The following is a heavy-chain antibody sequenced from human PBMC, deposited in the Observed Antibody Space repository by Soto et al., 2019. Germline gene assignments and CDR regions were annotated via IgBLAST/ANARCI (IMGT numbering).Heavy chain of an antibody. Sequence: QVQLVESGGGVVQPGRSLRLSCAASGFTFSSYGMHWVRQAPGKGLEWVAVIWYDGSNKYYADSVKGRFTISRDNSKNTLYLQMNSLRAEDTAVYYCARATEYYYDSSGYYYYYYYYGMDVWGQGTTVTVSS. CDR3: ARATEYYYDSSGYYYYYYYYGMDV. CDR2: IWYDGSNK. D-gene: IGHD3-22*01. CDR1: GFTFSSYG. V-gene: IGHV3-33*01. J-gene: IGHJ6*02.